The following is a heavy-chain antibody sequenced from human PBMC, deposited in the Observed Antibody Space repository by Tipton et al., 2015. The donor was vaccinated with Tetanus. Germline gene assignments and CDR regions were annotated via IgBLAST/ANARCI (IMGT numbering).Heavy chain of an antibody. J-gene: IGHJ4*02. Sequence: TLSLTCTVSGGSLRSGDHYWSWIRQPPGKGLEWLAYISASGSTNSNYSLKSRITISRDTSKNQFSLKLASVTAADTAVYFCVRGRGLGEYSYGFEYWGPGLLVTVSS. CDR3: VRGRGLGEYSYGFEY. CDR2: ISASGST. V-gene: IGHV4-61*08. D-gene: IGHD4-11*01. CDR1: GGSLRSGDHY.